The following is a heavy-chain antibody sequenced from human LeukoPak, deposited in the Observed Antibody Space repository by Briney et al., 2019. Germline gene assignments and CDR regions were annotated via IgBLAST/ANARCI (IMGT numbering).Heavy chain of an antibody. CDR1: GFTFSSYA. J-gene: IGHJ4*02. CDR2: ISGSGGTT. V-gene: IGHV3-23*01. D-gene: IGHD6-13*01. CDR3: ARGRGSWYGVYFDY. Sequence: GGSLRLSCAASGFTFSSYAMSWVRQAPGKGLEWVSAISGSGGTTYYADSVKGHFTISRDNSKITLYLQMNSLRAEDTAVYYCARGRGSWYGVYFDYWGQGTLVTVSS.